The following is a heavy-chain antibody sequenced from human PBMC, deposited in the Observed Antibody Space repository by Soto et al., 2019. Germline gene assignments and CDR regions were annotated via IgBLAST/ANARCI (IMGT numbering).Heavy chain of an antibody. D-gene: IGHD6-19*01. J-gene: IGHJ4*02. CDR3: ARGSSGWGVDY. Sequence: EVQLLGSGGGLVQPGGSLRLSCTASGFTFSSYGMNWVRQAPGKGLEWVSATGDGGTYYADSVRGRFTISRDDSKNTLFLQMNTLTAEDTAVYYCARGSSGWGVDYWGQGTLVTVSS. CDR1: GFTFSSYG. V-gene: IGHV3-23*01. CDR2: TGDGGT.